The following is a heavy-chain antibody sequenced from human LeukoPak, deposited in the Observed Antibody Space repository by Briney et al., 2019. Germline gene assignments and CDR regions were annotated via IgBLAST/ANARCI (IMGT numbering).Heavy chain of an antibody. CDR2: ISAYNGNT. Sequence: GASVKVSCKASGYTFTSYGISWVRQAPGQGLEWMGWISAYNGNTNYAQKLQGRVTMTTDTSTSTAYMELRSLRSDDTAVYYCARDRKGISSSWYLLDYGMDVWGQGTTVTVSS. CDR1: GYTFTSYG. D-gene: IGHD6-13*01. CDR3: ARDRKGISSSWYLLDYGMDV. J-gene: IGHJ6*02. V-gene: IGHV1-18*01.